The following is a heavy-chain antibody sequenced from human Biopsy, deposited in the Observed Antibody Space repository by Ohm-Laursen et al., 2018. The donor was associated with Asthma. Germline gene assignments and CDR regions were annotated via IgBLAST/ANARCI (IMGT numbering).Heavy chain of an antibody. Sequence: ASVKVSCKISGYSPTDLSMHWIRQAPGQGLEWMGGHDHEEGGTVNARRFQGRVTMTEDTSTDTAYMELSSLSSDDTAVYYCASDFPKDYVRYNFQFWGQGTLVTVSS. J-gene: IGHJ4*02. V-gene: IGHV1-24*01. D-gene: IGHD4-17*01. CDR2: HDHEEGGT. CDR3: ASDFPKDYVRYNFQF. CDR1: GYSPTDLS.